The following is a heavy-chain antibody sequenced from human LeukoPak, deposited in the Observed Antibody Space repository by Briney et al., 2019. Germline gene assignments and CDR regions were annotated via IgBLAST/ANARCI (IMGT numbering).Heavy chain of an antibody. J-gene: IGHJ3*02. CDR2: ISSSSTYI. CDR1: VCSFSNCS. Sequence: GGSLRLSCAASVCSFSNCSMNWVRQAPGKGLEWVSSISSSSTYIYYADSLEGRFTISRDNVRNSLYLQMNSLRDEDTAVFYCARHPGGLKDPFDIWGQGTMVTVSS. D-gene: IGHD6-19*01. V-gene: IGHV3-21*01. CDR3: ARHPGGLKDPFDI.